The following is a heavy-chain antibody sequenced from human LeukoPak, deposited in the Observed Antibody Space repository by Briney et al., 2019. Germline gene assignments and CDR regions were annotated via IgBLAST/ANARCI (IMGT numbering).Heavy chain of an antibody. CDR2: IRYDGSNK. CDR3: ATMRGSGSYYGSVDY. V-gene: IGHV3-30*02. Sequence: GGSLRLSCAASGFTFSSYGMHWVRQAPGKGLEWVAFIRYDGSNKYYADSVKGRFTISRDNAKNTLYLQMNSLRAEDTALYYCATMRGSGSYYGSVDYWGQGTLVTVSS. J-gene: IGHJ4*02. CDR1: GFTFSSYG. D-gene: IGHD3-10*01.